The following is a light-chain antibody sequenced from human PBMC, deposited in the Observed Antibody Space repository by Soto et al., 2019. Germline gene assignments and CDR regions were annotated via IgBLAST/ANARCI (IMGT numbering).Light chain of an antibody. CDR3: QQYNSYSRT. J-gene: IGKJ1*01. CDR1: QRISSW. V-gene: IGKV1-5*03. CDR2: KAS. Sequence: DIQMTQFPSTLSASLGDRVTITCRASQRISSWLACYQQKPGKAPKLLIYKASSLESGVPSRFSGSGSGTEFTLTISSLQPDDFATYYRQQYNSYSRTFGQGTKVDIK.